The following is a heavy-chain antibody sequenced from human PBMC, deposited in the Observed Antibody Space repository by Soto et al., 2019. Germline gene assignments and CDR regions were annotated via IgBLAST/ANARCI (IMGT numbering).Heavy chain of an antibody. D-gene: IGHD1-26*01. Sequence: SETLSLTCTVSGGSISSYYWSWIRQPPGRGLEWIGYIYYSGSTNYNPSLKSRVTISVDTSKNQFSLKLSSVTAADTAVYYCARVVGATYYFDYWGQGTLVTVSS. J-gene: IGHJ4*02. CDR1: GGSISSYY. CDR2: IYYSGST. CDR3: ARVVGATYYFDY. V-gene: IGHV4-59*01.